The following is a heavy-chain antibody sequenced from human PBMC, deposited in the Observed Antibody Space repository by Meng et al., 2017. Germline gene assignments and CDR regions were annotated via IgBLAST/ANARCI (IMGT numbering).Heavy chain of an antibody. CDR2: INPSGGST. CDR3: ARDLGIQLWFTSTIAADY. Sequence: ASVKVSCKASGYTFTSYYMHWVRQAPGQGLEWMGIINPSGGSTSYAQKFQGRVTMTRDTSTSTVYMELSSLRSEDTAVYYCARDLGIQLWFTSTIAADYWGQGTLGT. J-gene: IGHJ4*02. D-gene: IGHD5-18*01. V-gene: IGHV1-46*01. CDR1: GYTFTSYY.